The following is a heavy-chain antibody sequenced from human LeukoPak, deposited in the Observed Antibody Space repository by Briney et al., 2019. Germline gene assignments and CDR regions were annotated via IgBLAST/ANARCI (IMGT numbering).Heavy chain of an antibody. J-gene: IGHJ4*02. CDR1: GFTFSSYA. Sequence: PGRSLRLSCAASGFTFSSYAMHWVRQAPGKGLEWVAVIWYDGSNKYYADSVKGRFTISRDHSKNTLYLQMKSLRAEDTAVYYCAGELEIAVAGTLGYWGQGTLVTVPS. CDR3: AGELEIAVAGTLGY. CDR2: IWYDGSNK. V-gene: IGHV3-33*01. D-gene: IGHD6-19*01.